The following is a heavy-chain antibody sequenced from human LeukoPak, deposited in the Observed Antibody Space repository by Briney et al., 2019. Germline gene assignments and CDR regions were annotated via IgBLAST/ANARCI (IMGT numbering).Heavy chain of an antibody. CDR2: ISSSGTTI. CDR3: AREGASGALDALDI. V-gene: IGHV3-48*03. J-gene: IGHJ3*02. CDR1: GFTFSSYE. D-gene: IGHD3-3*01. Sequence: GGSLRLSCAASGFTFSSYEMNWVRQAPGKGLEWVSYISSSGTTIYYADSVKGRFTISRDNAKNSLYLQMNSLRAEDTAVYYCAREGASGALDALDIWGQGTMVTVSS.